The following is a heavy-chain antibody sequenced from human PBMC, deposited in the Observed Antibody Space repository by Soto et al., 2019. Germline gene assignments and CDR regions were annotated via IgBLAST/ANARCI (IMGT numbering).Heavy chain of an antibody. Sequence: QVQLVESGGGVVQPGRSLRLSCAASGFTFSSYGMHWVRQAPGKGLEWVAVIWYDGSNKYYADSVKGRFTISRDNSKNTLYLQMNSLRAEDTAVYYCARDRVVVTINWYFDLWGRGTLVTVSS. V-gene: IGHV3-33*01. CDR1: GFTFSSYG. CDR2: IWYDGSNK. D-gene: IGHD2-21*02. J-gene: IGHJ2*01. CDR3: ARDRVVVTINWYFDL.